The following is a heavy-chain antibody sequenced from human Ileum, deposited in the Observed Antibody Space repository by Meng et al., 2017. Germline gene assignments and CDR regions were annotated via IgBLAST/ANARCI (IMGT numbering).Heavy chain of an antibody. CDR2: TYYRSKWYY. V-gene: IGHV6-1*01. CDR1: GDSFLSPTVA. J-gene: IGHJ4*02. CDR3: ARENSGWFF. D-gene: IGHD6-19*01. Sequence: SGPGRANPSLTLLPPCVISGDSFLSPTVAWNCFRQSPSRGLGWMGRTYYRSKWYYEYAVSVKSRISVNPDTSKNQFSLQLNSVTPEDTAVYFCARENSGWFFWGQGALVTVSS.